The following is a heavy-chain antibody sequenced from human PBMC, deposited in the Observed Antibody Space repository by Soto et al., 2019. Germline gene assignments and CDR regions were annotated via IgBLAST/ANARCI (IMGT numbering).Heavy chain of an antibody. J-gene: IGHJ4*02. V-gene: IGHV4-59*01. CDR1: DGSISSYY. Sequence: SETLSLTCTVSDGSISSYYWSWIRQPPGKGLEWIGYIYYSGSTYYNPSLKSRVTMSVDTTKNQFSLNLDSVTTADTGVYYCARNYGYTYGPDYWGQGILVTVSS. D-gene: IGHD5-18*01. CDR2: IYYSGST. CDR3: ARNYGYTYGPDY.